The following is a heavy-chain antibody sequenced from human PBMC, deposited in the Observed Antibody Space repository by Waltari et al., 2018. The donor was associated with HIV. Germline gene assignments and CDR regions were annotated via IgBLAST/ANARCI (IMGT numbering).Heavy chain of an antibody. CDR2: IGSKANSYAT. D-gene: IGHD3-16*01. Sequence: EVQLVESGGGLVQPGGSLKLSCAASGFTFSGSAMHGVRQASGKGLGWVGRIGSKANSYATAYAASVKGRFTISRDDSKNTAYLQMNSLKTEDTAVYYCGGIPGGYWGQGTLVTVSS. V-gene: IGHV3-73*01. CDR3: GGIPGGY. CDR1: GFTFSGSA. J-gene: IGHJ4*02.